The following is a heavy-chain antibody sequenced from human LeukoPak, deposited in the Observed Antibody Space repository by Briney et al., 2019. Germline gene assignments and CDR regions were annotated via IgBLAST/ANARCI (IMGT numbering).Heavy chain of an antibody. CDR1: GFTFSSYG. V-gene: IGHV3-21*01. D-gene: IGHD3-10*01. CDR2: ISSSSTYI. J-gene: IGHJ2*01. CDR3: ARGGEGDWYFDL. Sequence: GRSLRLSCAASGFTFSSYGMHWVRQAPGKGLKWVSSISSSSTYIYYADSVKGRFTISRDNAKNSLYLQMNSLRAEDTAVYYCARGGEGDWYFDLWGRGTLVTVSS.